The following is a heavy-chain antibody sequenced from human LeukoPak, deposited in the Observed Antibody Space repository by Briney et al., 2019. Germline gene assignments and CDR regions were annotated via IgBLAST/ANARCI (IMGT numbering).Heavy chain of an antibody. D-gene: IGHD1-26*01. CDR2: IYVNGGRT. CDR1: VFTLSRYT. Sequence: PGGSLRLSCSPSVFTLSRYTMHWVRQAPREGLEYVSGIYVNGGRTHYGHSVKGRFSISRDNSKNTLHLQMITLRAEDTALYYCVKDVGGSYAFDYWGQGILVTVAS. CDR3: VKDVGGSYAFDY. J-gene: IGHJ4*02. V-gene: IGHV3-64D*09.